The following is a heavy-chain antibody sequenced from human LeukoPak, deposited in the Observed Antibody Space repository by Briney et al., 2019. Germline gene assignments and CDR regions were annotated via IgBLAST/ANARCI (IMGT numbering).Heavy chain of an antibody. CDR1: GFTFSGYE. D-gene: IGHD2-2*01. CDR3: ARDGDCSSTSCYPYYYFDY. J-gene: IGHJ4*02. Sequence: GGSLRLSCAASGFTFSGYEMNWVRQAPGKGLEWVSYISSSGSTIYYADSVKGRFTISRDNAKNSLYLQMNSLRAEDTAVYYCARDGDCSSTSCYPYYYFDYWGQGTLVTVSS. CDR2: ISSSGSTI. V-gene: IGHV3-48*03.